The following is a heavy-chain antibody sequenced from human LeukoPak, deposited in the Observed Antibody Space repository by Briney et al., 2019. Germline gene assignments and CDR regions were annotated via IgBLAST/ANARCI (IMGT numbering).Heavy chain of an antibody. Sequence: SETLSLTCTVSGYSISSGYYWGWIRQPPGKGLEWIGIIYHSGSTYYNPSLKSRVTISVDTSKNQFSLMLSSVTAAGTAVYYCQRVITMPRAVRNWFDPCGQGTLVTVSS. D-gene: IGHD3-10*01. CDR2: IYHSGST. J-gene: IGHJ5*02. CDR3: QRVITMPRAVRNWFDP. V-gene: IGHV4-38-2*02. CDR1: GYSISSGYY.